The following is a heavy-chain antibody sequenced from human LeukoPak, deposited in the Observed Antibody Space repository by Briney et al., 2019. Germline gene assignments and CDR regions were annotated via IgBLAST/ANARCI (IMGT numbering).Heavy chain of an antibody. D-gene: IGHD3-3*01. CDR2: INSDGSST. CDR3: ARDPYDFWSGYYNWDNWFDP. J-gene: IGHJ5*02. V-gene: IGHV3-74*01. Sequence: PGGSLRLSCAASGFTFSSYWMHWVRQAPGKGLVWVSRINSDGSSTSYADSVKGRFTISRDNAKNTLYLQMNSLRAEDTAVYYCARDPYDFWSGYYNWDNWFDPWGQGTLVTVSS. CDR1: GFTFSSYW.